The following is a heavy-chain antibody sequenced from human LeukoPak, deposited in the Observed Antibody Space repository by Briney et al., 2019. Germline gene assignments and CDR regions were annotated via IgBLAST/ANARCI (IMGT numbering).Heavy chain of an antibody. CDR1: GGTFSSYA. CDR2: IIPIFGTA. V-gene: IGHV1-69*06. CDR3: ARDRLGYCSGGSCQGEIDY. J-gene: IGHJ4*02. D-gene: IGHD2-15*01. Sequence: WASVKVSCKASGGTFSSYAISWVRQAPGQGLEWMGGIIPIFGTANYAQKFQGRVTITADKSTSTAYMELSSLRSEDTAVYYCARDRLGYCSGGSCQGEIDYWGQGTLVTVSS.